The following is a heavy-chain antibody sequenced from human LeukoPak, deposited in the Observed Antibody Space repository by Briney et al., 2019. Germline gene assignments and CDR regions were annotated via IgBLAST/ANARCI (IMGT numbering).Heavy chain of an antibody. J-gene: IGHJ4*02. Sequence: SETLSLTCTVSGGSISGYYWSWIRQPPGKGLEWIGYIYHSGSTYYNPSLKSRVTISVDRSKNQFSLKLSSVTAADTAVYYCARVGETARFDYWGQGTLVTVSS. CDR1: GGSISGYY. CDR2: IYHSGST. V-gene: IGHV4-59*12. D-gene: IGHD1-14*01. CDR3: ARVGETARFDY.